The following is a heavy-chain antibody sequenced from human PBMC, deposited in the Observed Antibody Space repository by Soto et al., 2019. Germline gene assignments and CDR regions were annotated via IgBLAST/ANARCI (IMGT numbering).Heavy chain of an antibody. CDR2: IYHGGST. D-gene: IGHD1-7*01. CDR1: GDSISSSNW. V-gene: IGHV4-4*02. Sequence: QVQLQESGPGLVKPSGTLSLTCAVSGDSISSSNWWSWVRQPPGKGLEWIGEIYHGGSTTYNPSLNSGVTISGDKSKTHISLKLSSVTAADTAVYYWAIWVTGTKKSHYWGQGTLVTVSS. CDR3: AIWVTGTKKSHY. J-gene: IGHJ4*02.